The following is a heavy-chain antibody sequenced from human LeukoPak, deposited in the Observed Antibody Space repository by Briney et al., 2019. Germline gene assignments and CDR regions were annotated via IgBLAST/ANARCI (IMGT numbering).Heavy chain of an antibody. CDR3: ARAPYFDFWTAYHLNY. Sequence: SETLSLTFTVSGGSISSYYWSWIRQPPGKGLEWIGYIYYSGSTNYDPSLNSRVTISVDMSKNQFSLKRSSVTAADTAVYYCARAPYFDFWTAYHLNYWGLGTLVTVSS. D-gene: IGHD3-3*01. CDR2: IYYSGST. J-gene: IGHJ4*02. CDR1: GGSISSYY. V-gene: IGHV4-59*01.